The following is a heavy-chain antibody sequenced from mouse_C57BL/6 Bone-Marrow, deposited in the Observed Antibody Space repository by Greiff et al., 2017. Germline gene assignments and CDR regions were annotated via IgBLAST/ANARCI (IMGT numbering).Heavy chain of an antibody. V-gene: IGHV14-4*01. CDR3: TTPVAIFDY. Sequence: VQLKQSGAELVRPGASVKLSCTASGFNIKDDYMNWVKQRPEQGLEWIGRIAAENGETEYASKFQGKATITAETSANTAYLQLSSLTTEDTAVYYCTTPVAIFDYWGQGTTRTVS. CDR2: IAAENGET. CDR1: GFNIKDDY. D-gene: IGHD1-1*01. J-gene: IGHJ2*01.